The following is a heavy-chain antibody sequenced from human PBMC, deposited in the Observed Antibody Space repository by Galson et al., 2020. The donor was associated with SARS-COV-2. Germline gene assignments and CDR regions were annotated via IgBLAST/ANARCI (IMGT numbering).Heavy chain of an antibody. Sequence: TGGSLRLSCTASGFTFSSYAMHWVRQAPGKGLAWVAVISYDGSNNYYADSVKGRFTISRDNSKNTLYLQMNSLRAEDTAVYYCARDVGGWFDPWGQGTLVTVSS. CDR3: ARDVGGWFDP. CDR2: ISYDGSNN. V-gene: IGHV3-30-3*01. CDR1: GFTFSSYA. D-gene: IGHD3-16*01. J-gene: IGHJ5*02.